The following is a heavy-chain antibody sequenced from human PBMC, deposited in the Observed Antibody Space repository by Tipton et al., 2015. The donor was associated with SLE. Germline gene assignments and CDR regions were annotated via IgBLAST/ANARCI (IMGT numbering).Heavy chain of an antibody. CDR2: IYYSGST. CDR3: ARGGIAAAVVYFDY. V-gene: IGHV4-59*11. D-gene: IGHD6-13*01. Sequence: TLSLTCTVSGGSISSHYWSWIRQPPGKGLEWIGYIYYSGSTNYNPSLKSRVTISVDTSKNQFSLKLSSVTAADTAVYYCARGGIAAAVVYFDYWGQGTLVTVSS. CDR1: GGSISSHY. J-gene: IGHJ4*02.